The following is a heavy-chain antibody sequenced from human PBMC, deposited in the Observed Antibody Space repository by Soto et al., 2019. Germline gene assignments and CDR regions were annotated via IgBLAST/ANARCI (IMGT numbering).Heavy chain of an antibody. CDR2: IYYSGST. D-gene: IGHD3-22*01. V-gene: IGHV4-31*03. CDR1: GGSISSGGYY. J-gene: IGHJ4*02. Sequence: SETLSLTCTVSGGSISSGGYYWSWIRQHPGKGLEWIGYIYYSGSTYYNPSLKSRVTISGDTSKNQFSLKLSSVTAADTAVYYCARVTGGYDSSGYYASSDYWGQGTLVTVSS. CDR3: ARVTGGYDSSGYYASSDY.